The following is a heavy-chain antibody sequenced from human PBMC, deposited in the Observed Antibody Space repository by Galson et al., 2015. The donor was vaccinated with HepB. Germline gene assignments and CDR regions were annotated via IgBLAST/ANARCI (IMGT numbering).Heavy chain of an antibody. CDR2: ISSASGIT. Sequence: SLRLSCAVSGFTFSSYWMNWVRQAPGEGLEWLSHISSASGITYYADSVKGRFTISRDNDKNSLYLQMNSLRVEDTAIYYCARDLRGGAVAATCFDFWGRGALVTVSS. CDR1: GFTFSSYW. V-gene: IGHV3-48*01. D-gene: IGHD6-19*01. J-gene: IGHJ4*02. CDR3: ARDLRGGAVAATCFDF.